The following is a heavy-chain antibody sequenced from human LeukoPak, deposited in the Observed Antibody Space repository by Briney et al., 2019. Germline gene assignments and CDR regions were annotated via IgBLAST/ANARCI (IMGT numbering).Heavy chain of an antibody. V-gene: IGHV3-73*01. CDR2: IRSKGNNYAT. J-gene: IGHJ5*02. CDR1: GFTFSGAA. Sequence: GGSLKISCAASGFTFSGAAMHWVRQASEKGLEWVGRIRSKGNNYATAYAASVEGRFTISRDDSRSTAYLQMNNLQTEDTAVYYCSRSYGSGPNWFDPWGQGTLVTVSS. CDR3: SRSYGSGPNWFDP. D-gene: IGHD3-10*01.